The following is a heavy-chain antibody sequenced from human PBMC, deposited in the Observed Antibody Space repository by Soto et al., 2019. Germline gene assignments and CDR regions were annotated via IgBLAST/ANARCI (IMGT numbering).Heavy chain of an antibody. Sequence: PSETLSLTCAVYCGSFSGFSWNWIRKPPGKGLEWIGEINHSGTSNYNPSLKSRATILPDTSKNHFSLKLTSVTAADTAVYYCASVAETGTPLRGPYYYYGMDVWGQGTTVTVSS. CDR3: ASVAETGTPLRGPYYYYGMDV. J-gene: IGHJ6*02. CDR2: INHSGTS. V-gene: IGHV4-34*01. CDR1: CGSFSGFS. D-gene: IGHD1-1*01.